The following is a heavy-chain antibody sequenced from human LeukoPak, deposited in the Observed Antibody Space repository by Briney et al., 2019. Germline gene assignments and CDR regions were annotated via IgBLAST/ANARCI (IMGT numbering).Heavy chain of an antibody. D-gene: IGHD3-3*01. J-gene: IGHJ5*02. CDR3: ARSRYYDFWSGYYAGNWFDP. CDR1: GGSISSGGYS. CDR2: IYHSGST. V-gene: IGHV4-30-2*01. Sequence: SETLSLTCAVSGGSISSGGYSWSWIRQPPGKGLEWIGYIYHSGSTYYNPSLKSRVTISVDRSKNQFSLKLSSVTAADTAVYYCARSRYYDFWSGYYAGNWFDPWGQGTLVTVSS.